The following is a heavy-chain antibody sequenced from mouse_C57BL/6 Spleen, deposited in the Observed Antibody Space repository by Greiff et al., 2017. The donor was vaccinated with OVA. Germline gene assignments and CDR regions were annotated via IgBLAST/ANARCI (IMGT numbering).Heavy chain of an antibody. CDR1: GYSITSGYY. CDR3: ARGDYAFDY. Sequence: EVKLMESGPGLVKPSQSLSLTCSVTGYSITSGYYWNWIRQFPGNKLEWMGYISYDGSNNYNPSLKNRISITRDTSKNQFFLKLNPVTTEDTATYYCARGDYAFDYWGQGTTLTVSS. CDR2: ISYDGSN. D-gene: IGHD2-13*01. V-gene: IGHV3-6*01. J-gene: IGHJ2*01.